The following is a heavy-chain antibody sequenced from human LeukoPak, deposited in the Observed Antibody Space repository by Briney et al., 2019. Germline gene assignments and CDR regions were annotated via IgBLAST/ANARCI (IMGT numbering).Heavy chain of an antibody. V-gene: IGHV5-51*01. CDR3: ARTRTLIAAAGTGLGEEYYFDY. Sequence: GESLKISCKGSGYSFTNYWIGWVRQMPGKGLEWMGIIYPGDSDTRYSPSFQGQVTISADKSISTAYLQWSSLKASDTAMYYCARTRTLIAAAGTGLGEEYYFDYWGQGTLVTVSS. J-gene: IGHJ4*02. D-gene: IGHD6-13*01. CDR2: IYPGDSDT. CDR1: GYSFTNYW.